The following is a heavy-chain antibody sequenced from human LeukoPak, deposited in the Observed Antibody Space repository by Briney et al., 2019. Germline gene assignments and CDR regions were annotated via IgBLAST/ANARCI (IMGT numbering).Heavy chain of an antibody. CDR1: GFTVSSNY. D-gene: IGHD3-16*02. V-gene: IGHV3-74*01. J-gene: IGHJ6*03. CDR2: INTDGGTT. Sequence: GGSLRLSCAASGFTVSSNYMSWVRQAPGKGLVWVSRINTDGGTTTYADSVKGRFTNSRDNAKNTLYLQMNSLRAEDTAVYYCARGSSLAYYVDVWGKGTTVTVSS. CDR3: ARGSSLAYYVDV.